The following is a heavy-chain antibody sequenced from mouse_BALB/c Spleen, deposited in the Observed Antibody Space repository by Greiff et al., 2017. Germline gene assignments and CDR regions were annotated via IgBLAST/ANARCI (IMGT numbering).Heavy chain of an antibody. D-gene: IGHD1-2*01. CDR1: GYTFTSYW. J-gene: IGHJ3*01. Sequence: VQVVESGAELAKPGASVKMSCKASGYTFTSYWMHWVKQRPGQGLEWIGYINPSTGYTEYIQKFKDKATLTADKSSSTAYMQLSSLTSEDSAVYYCARRRGHYYGDSFAYWGQGTLVTVSA. V-gene: IGHV1-7*01. CDR2: INPSTGYT. CDR3: ARRRGHYYGDSFAY.